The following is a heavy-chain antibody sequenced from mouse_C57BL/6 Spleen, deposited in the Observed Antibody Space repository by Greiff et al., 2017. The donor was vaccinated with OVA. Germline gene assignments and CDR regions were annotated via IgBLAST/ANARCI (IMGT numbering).Heavy chain of an antibody. CDR2: IDPNSGGT. CDR3: ARSLITTVVARGYWYFDV. Sequence: QVPLQQPGAELVKPGASVKLSCKASGYTFTSYWMHWVKQRPGRGLEWIGRIDPNSGGTKYNEKFKSKATLTVDKPSSTAYMQLSSLTSEDSAVYYCARSLITTVVARGYWYFDVWGTGTTVTVSS. V-gene: IGHV1-72*01. J-gene: IGHJ1*03. CDR1: GYTFTSYW. D-gene: IGHD1-1*01.